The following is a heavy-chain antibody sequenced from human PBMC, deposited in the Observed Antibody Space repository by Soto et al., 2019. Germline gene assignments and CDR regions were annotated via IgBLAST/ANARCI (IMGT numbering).Heavy chain of an antibody. V-gene: IGHV3-21*01. CDR3: AVRCGGACYSPNDY. CDR2: ISSSSSYI. Sequence: EVQLVESGGGLVKPGGSLRLSCAASGFTFSSYSMNWVRQAPGKGLEWVSSISSSSSYIYYADSVKGRFTISRDNAKNSLYLQMNSLRAEDTAVYYCAVRCGGACYSPNDYWGQGTLVTVSS. J-gene: IGHJ4*02. D-gene: IGHD2-21*02. CDR1: GFTFSSYS.